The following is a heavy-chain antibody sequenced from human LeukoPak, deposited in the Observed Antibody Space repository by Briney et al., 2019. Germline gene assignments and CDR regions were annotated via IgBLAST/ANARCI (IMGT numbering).Heavy chain of an antibody. D-gene: IGHD3-10*01. V-gene: IGHV1-18*01. CDR3: ARDEAYMVRGVMVSLVP. Sequence: ASVKVSCKASGYTFTSYGISWVRQAPGQGLERMGCISAYNGNTNYAQKLQGRVTMTTDTSTSTAYMELRSLRSDDTAVYYCARDEAYMVRGVMVSLVPWGQGTLVTVSS. CDR1: GYTFTSYG. CDR2: ISAYNGNT. J-gene: IGHJ5*02.